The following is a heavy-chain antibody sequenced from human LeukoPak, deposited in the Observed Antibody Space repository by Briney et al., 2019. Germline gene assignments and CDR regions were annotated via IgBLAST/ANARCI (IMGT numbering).Heavy chain of an antibody. Sequence: SQTLSLTCSVSGGSLSRGGYYWSWVRQRPGEGLEGVGNVYFTGTSYCNPSLKSRVSMSVDTSDTQFSLNLSSVTAADTAVYYCAILDYGLESYFFDHWGQGILV. CDR3: AILDYGLESYFFDH. CDR2: VYFTGTS. CDR1: GGSLSRGGYY. J-gene: IGHJ4*02. D-gene: IGHD4-17*01. V-gene: IGHV4-31*02.